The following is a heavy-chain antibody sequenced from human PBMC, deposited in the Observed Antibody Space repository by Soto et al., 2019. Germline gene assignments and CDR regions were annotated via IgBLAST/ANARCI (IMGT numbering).Heavy chain of an antibody. CDR3: ANWGGLNFPRLY. V-gene: IGHV4-4*02. CDR1: DGSIFTDDW. D-gene: IGHD3-16*01. Sequence: QVRLQESGPGLVEPSGTLSLTCAVSDGSIFTDDWWTWVRQTPGKGPDWIGEIHQVLGTNYNPSLRSRLTIAMDKYRNHLPIEPTYVTAADTAVYYCANWGGLNFPRLYWGPGTLVTVSS. CDR2: IHQVLGT. J-gene: IGHJ4*02.